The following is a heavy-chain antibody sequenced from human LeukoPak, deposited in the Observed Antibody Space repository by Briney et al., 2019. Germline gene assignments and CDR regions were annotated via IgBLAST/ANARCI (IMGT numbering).Heavy chain of an antibody. D-gene: IGHD3-3*01. Sequence: SETLSLTCAVYGGSFSGYYWSWIRQPPGKGLEWIGEINHSGSTNYNPSLKSRVTISVDTSKNQFSLKLSSVTAADTAVYYCARGPYDFWSVGSRWFDPWGQGTLVTVSS. CDR2: INHSGST. V-gene: IGHV4-34*01. J-gene: IGHJ5*02. CDR3: ARGPYDFWSVGSRWFDP. CDR1: GGSFSGYY.